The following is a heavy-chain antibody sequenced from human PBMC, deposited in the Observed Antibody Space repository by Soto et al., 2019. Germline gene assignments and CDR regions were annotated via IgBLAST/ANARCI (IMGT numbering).Heavy chain of an antibody. CDR2: IYYSGST. D-gene: IGHD3-10*01. Sequence: SETLSLTCTVSGGSISSGDYYWSWIRQPPGKGLEWIGYIYYSGSTYYNPSLKSRVTISVDTSKNQFSLKLSSVTAADTAVFYFAGFGSGSYYLPEDYGMDVWGQGTTVTVSS. CDR1: GGSISSGDYY. J-gene: IGHJ6*02. CDR3: AGFGSGSYYLPEDYGMDV. V-gene: IGHV4-30-4*02.